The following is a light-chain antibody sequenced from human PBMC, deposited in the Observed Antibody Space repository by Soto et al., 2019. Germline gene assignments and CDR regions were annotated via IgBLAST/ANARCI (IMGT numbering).Light chain of an antibody. CDR1: QDISRW. V-gene: IGKV1-12*01. CDR2: VAS. Sequence: DIQMTQSPSSVSASVGDRVTITCRASQDISRWLVWYQQKPGRAPRLLMYVASSLQAGVTSRFIGSESGTENTLTNSTLQTEDSPIYYCQQANSFPPTCGQGTRVEI. CDR3: QQANSFPPT. J-gene: IGKJ1*01.